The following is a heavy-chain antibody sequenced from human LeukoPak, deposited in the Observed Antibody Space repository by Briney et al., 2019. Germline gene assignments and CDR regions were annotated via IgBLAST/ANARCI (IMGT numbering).Heavy chain of an antibody. V-gene: IGHV3-23*01. J-gene: IGHJ5*02. Sequence: GRSLRLSCAASGFTFDDYAMHWVRHAPGKGLEWVSAISGSGGSTYYADSVKGRFTISRDNSKNTLYLQMNSLRAEDTAVYYCAKDDIVVVPRFDPWGQGTLVTVSS. D-gene: IGHD2-2*01. CDR3: AKDDIVVVPRFDP. CDR1: GFTFDDYA. CDR2: ISGSGGST.